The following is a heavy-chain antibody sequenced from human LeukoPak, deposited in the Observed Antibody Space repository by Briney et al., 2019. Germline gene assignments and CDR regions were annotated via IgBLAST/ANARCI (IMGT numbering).Heavy chain of an antibody. CDR1: GYTFTSYA. J-gene: IGHJ5*02. V-gene: IGHV1-3*01. CDR3: ARARPGIAVAIRGYNWFDL. D-gene: IGHD6-19*01. CDR2: INAGNGNT. Sequence: ASVKVSCKASGYTFTSYAMHWVRQAPGQRLEWMGWINAGNGNTKYSQKFQGRVTITRDTSASTAYMELSSLRSEDTAVYYCARARPGIAVAIRGYNWFDLWGQGTLVTVSS.